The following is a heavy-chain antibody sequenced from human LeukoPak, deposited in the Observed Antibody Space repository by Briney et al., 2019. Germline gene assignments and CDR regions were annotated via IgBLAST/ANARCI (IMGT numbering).Heavy chain of an antibody. Sequence: SVKVSCKASGGTFSSYAISWVRQAPGQGLEWMGGIIPIFGTANYAQKFQGRVTITADESASTAYMELSSPRSEDTAVYYCARAIVGASIVPGSFDYWGQGTLVTVSS. J-gene: IGHJ4*02. V-gene: IGHV1-69*01. CDR1: GGTFSSYA. CDR2: IIPIFGTA. CDR3: ARAIVGASIVPGSFDY. D-gene: IGHD1-26*01.